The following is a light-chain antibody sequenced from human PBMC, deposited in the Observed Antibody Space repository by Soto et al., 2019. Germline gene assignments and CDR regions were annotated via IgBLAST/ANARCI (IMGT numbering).Light chain of an antibody. V-gene: IGLV2-14*01. CDR2: EVS. J-gene: IGLJ1*01. Sequence: QSALTQPASVSGSPGQSSTISCTGTSSDVGGYNYVSWYQQHPGKAPKLMIYEVSNRPSGVSNRFSGSKSGNTASLTISGLQAEDEADYYCSAYTSSSTLGVFGTGTKFTVL. CDR1: SSDVGGYNY. CDR3: SAYTSSSTLGV.